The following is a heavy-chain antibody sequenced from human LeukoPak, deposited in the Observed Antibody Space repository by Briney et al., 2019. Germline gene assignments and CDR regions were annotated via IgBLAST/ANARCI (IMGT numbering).Heavy chain of an antibody. Sequence: GGSLRLSCAASGFTFSSYEMNWVRQAPGKGLEWVSYISSSGSTIYYADSVKGRFTISRDNSKNTLYLQMNSLRADDTAVYYCARGDSSSWYEMPIDYWGQGTLVTASS. D-gene: IGHD6-13*01. CDR3: ARGDSSSWYEMPIDY. CDR2: ISSSGSTI. CDR1: GFTFSSYE. V-gene: IGHV3-48*03. J-gene: IGHJ4*02.